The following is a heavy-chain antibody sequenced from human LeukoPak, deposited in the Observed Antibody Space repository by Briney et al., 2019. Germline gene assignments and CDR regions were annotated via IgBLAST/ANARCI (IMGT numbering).Heavy chain of an antibody. CDR3: ARDRLGYFDWLSLYGMDV. V-gene: IGHV1-2*02. CDR2: INPNSGGT. D-gene: IGHD3-9*01. J-gene: IGHJ6*02. CDR1: GYTFTGYY. Sequence: ASVTVSCKAFGYTFTGYYMHWVGQAPGQGLEWMGWINPNSGGTNYAQKFQGRVTMTRDTSISTAYMELSRLRSDDTAVYYCARDRLGYFDWLSLYGMDVWGQGTTVTVSS.